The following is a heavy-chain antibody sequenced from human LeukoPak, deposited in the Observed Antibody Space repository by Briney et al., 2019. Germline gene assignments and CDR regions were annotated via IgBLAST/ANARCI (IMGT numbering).Heavy chain of an antibody. CDR2: ISTSSSYI. J-gene: IGHJ4*02. V-gene: IGHV3-21*04. CDR3: ARERGHYGGNLDY. Sequence: GGSLRLSCAASGFTFSSYSMNWVRQAPGKGLEWVSSISTSSSYIYYADSVKGRFTISRDNAKNSLYLQMNSLRAEDTALYHCARERGHYGGNLDYWGQGTLVTVSS. D-gene: IGHD4-23*01. CDR1: GFTFSSYS.